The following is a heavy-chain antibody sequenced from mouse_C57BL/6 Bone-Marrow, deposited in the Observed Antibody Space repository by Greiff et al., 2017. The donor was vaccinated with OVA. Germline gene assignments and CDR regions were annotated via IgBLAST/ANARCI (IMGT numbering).Heavy chain of an antibody. CDR1: GYTFTDYY. CDR2: INPNNGGT. Sequence: EVQLQQSGPELVKPGASVKISCKASGYTFTDYYMNWVKQSHGKSLEWIGDINPNNGGTSYNQKVKGKATLTVDKTSSTAYMELRSLTSEDYSVYYCASYFQRVAYWGQGTLVTVSA. D-gene: IGHD1-1*01. V-gene: IGHV1-26*01. CDR3: ASYFQRVAY. J-gene: IGHJ3*01.